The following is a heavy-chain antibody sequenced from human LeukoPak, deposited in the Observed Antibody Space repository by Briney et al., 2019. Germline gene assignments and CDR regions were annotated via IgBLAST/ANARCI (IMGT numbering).Heavy chain of an antibody. V-gene: IGHV5-51*01. Sequence: GESLKISCKASGYSFASYWIGWVRQMPGKGLEWMGIIYPGDSDTRYSPSFQGQVTISADKSISTAYLQWSSLKASDTAMYYCGRHQDTSSGWMGTDYWGQGTLVTVSS. CDR1: GYSFASYW. CDR3: GRHQDTSSGWMGTDY. CDR2: IYPGDSDT. D-gene: IGHD6-19*01. J-gene: IGHJ4*02.